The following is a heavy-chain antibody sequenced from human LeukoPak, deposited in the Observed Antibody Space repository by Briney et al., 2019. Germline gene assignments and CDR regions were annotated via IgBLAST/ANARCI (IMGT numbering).Heavy chain of an antibody. J-gene: IGHJ5*02. D-gene: IGHD2-21*01. CDR3: AKKSGNLCYCHL. CDR2: ISDNSDNR. Sequence: GGCLRLSCEASGFTFSAYTMNWVRQDPGKGLEGVSSISDNSDNRYYADSAKGRFTSSRDNAKSSLFLQMNSLTAEDTAVYYCAKKSGNLCYCHLWPQGTRVTVSS. V-gene: IGHV3-21*01. CDR1: GFTFSAYT.